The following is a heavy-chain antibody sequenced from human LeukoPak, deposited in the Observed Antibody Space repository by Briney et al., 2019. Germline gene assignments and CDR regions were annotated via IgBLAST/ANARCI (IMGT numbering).Heavy chain of an antibody. CDR3: ARDTTY. D-gene: IGHD1-1*01. V-gene: IGHV3-23*01. Sequence: GGSLRLSCAASGFTFSTYGMNWVRQAPGKGLEWVSAVSGRGSTTYYARSVKGRFTVSRDNSKNTLYLQMNSLRAEDTAVYYCARDTTYWGQGTLVTVSS. J-gene: IGHJ4*02. CDR1: GFTFSTYG. CDR2: VSGRGSTT.